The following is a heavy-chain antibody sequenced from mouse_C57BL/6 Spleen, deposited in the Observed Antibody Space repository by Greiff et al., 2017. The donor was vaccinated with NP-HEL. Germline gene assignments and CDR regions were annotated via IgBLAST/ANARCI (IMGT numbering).Heavy chain of an antibody. CDR3: ARRGDYSYYYAMDY. V-gene: IGHV1-61*01. J-gene: IGHJ4*01. Sequence: QVQLQQPGAELVRPGSSVKLSCKASGYTFTSYWMDWVKQRPGQGLEWIGNIYPSDSETHYNQKFKDKATLTVDKSSSTAYMQLSSLTSEDSAVYYCARRGDYSYYYAMDYWGQGTSVTVSS. D-gene: IGHD1-1*01. CDR2: IYPSDSET. CDR1: GYTFTSYW.